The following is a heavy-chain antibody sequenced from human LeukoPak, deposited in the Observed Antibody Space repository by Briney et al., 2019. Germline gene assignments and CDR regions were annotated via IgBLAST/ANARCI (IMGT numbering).Heavy chain of an antibody. CDR1: GGTFSSYA. CDR3: ARDDYSKNYFDY. V-gene: IGHV1-69*13. CDR2: IIPIFGTA. D-gene: IGHD4-11*01. J-gene: IGHJ4*01. Sequence: ASVKVSCKASGGTFSSYAISWVRQAPGQGLEWMGGIIPIFGTANYAQKFQGRVTITADESTSTAYMELSSLRSEDTAVYYCARDDYSKNYFDYWGQGTLVTVSS.